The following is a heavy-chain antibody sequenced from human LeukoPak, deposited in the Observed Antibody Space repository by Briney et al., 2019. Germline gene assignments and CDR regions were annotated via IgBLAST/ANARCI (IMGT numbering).Heavy chain of an antibody. J-gene: IGHJ4*02. V-gene: IGHV3-48*02. Sequence: GGSLRLSCAASGFTFSSYSMNWVRRAPGKGLEWVSHITASGTAMFYADSVKGRFTISRDNAKNSLYLQMNSLRDEDTAVYYCASSGSYRFDYWGQGTLVTVSS. CDR3: ASSGSYRFDY. D-gene: IGHD1-26*01. CDR1: GFTFSSYS. CDR2: ITASGTAM.